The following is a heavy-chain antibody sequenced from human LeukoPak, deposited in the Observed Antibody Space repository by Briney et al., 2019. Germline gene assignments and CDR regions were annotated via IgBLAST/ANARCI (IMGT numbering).Heavy chain of an antibody. V-gene: IGHV3-48*03. CDR3: ARVGETTPALDY. Sequence: GGSLRLSCAASGFTFSSYEMNWVRQAPGKGLEWGSYISSSGSTIYYADSVKGRFTISRDNAKNSLYLQMNSLRAEDTAVYYCARVGETTPALDYWGQGTLVTVSS. J-gene: IGHJ4*02. CDR2: ISSSGSTI. CDR1: GFTFSSYE. D-gene: IGHD1-7*01.